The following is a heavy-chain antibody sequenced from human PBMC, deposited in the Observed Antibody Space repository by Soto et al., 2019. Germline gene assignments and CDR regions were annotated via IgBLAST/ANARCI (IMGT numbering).Heavy chain of an antibody. V-gene: IGHV4-31*03. J-gene: IGHJ5*02. CDR1: GGSVTSGGHC. CDR2: LYYNGGT. Sequence: QVQLQESGPGLVKPSQTLSLTCTVSGGSVTSGGHCWTWIRQHPGKGLESIGYLYYNGGTCYNPSLKSRVTISIDRSKNQFSLQLNSVTAAASAVYYCGSGGHYAGGSASWGQGTLVTVSS. D-gene: IGHD2-8*02. CDR3: GSGGHYAGGSAS.